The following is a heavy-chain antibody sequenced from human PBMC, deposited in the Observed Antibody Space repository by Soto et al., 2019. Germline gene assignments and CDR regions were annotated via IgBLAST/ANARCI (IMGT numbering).Heavy chain of an antibody. V-gene: IGHV3-23*01. CDR3: AKDTSGRLYDYIWGSYRYGYFDY. CDR2: ISGSGGST. Sequence: EVEQLESGGGLGQPGGSLRLSCAASGFTFSSYAMSWIRQAPGKGLEWVSAISGSGGSTYYADSVKGRFTISRDNSKNTLYLQMNSLRAEDTAVYYCAKDTSGRLYDYIWGSYRYGYFDYWGQGTLVTVSS. J-gene: IGHJ4*02. CDR1: GFTFSSYA. D-gene: IGHD3-16*02.